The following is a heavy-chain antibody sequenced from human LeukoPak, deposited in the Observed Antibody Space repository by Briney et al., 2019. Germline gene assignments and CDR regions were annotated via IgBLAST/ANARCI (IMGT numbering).Heavy chain of an antibody. V-gene: IGHV3-30*18. CDR3: AKDSSSDMKVLYYYYYMDV. D-gene: IGHD2-21*02. J-gene: IGHJ6*03. CDR1: GFTFSFYG. Sequence: GGSLRLSCAASGFTFSFYGMHWVRQAPGKGLEWVAVISYDGSDKYYADSVKGRFTISRDNSKNTLYLQMNSLGAEDTAVYYCAKDSSSDMKVLYYYYYMDVWGKGTTVTISS. CDR2: ISYDGSDK.